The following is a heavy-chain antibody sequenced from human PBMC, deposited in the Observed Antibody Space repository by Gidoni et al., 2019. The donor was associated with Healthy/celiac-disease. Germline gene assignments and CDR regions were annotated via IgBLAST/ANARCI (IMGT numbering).Heavy chain of an antibody. J-gene: IGHJ4*02. CDR1: GFTVSSNY. V-gene: IGHV3-53*01. CDR3: ARKIAAAGDY. Sequence: EVQLVESGGGLIQPGGSLSLSCAASGFTVSSNYMSWVRQAPGKGLEWVSVIYSGVSTYYADSVKGRFTISRDNSKNTLYLQMNSLRAEDTAVYYCARKIAAAGDYWGQGTLVTVSS. D-gene: IGHD6-13*01. CDR2: IYSGVST.